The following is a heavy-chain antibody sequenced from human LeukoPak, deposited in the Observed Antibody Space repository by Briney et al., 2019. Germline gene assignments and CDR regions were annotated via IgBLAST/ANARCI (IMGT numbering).Heavy chain of an antibody. J-gene: IGHJ4*02. CDR1: GFTFSSYA. V-gene: IGHV3-23*01. CDR2: ISGSGGT. CDR3: AKDPVSNYGSDYFDY. Sequence: GGSLRLSCGASGFTFSSYAMSWVRQAPGKGLEWVSAISGSGGTYYADSVKGRFTISRDNSKNTLYLQMNSLRAEDTAVYYCAKDPVSNYGSDYFDYWGQGTLVTVSS. D-gene: IGHD4-11*01.